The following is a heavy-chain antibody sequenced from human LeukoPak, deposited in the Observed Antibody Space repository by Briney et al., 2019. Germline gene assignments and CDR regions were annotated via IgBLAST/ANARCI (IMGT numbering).Heavy chain of an antibody. J-gene: IGHJ5*02. D-gene: IGHD1-26*01. CDR2: ISTYNGNT. CDR1: GYTFTSYD. Sequence: AAVKVSCKASGYTFTSYDISWVRQAPGQGLEWMGWISTYNGNTNYAQKLQGRVTMTTDTITTTAYMELRSLRSDDTAVYYCARDHSGNWFDPWGQGTLVTVSS. V-gene: IGHV1-18*01. CDR3: ARDHSGNWFDP.